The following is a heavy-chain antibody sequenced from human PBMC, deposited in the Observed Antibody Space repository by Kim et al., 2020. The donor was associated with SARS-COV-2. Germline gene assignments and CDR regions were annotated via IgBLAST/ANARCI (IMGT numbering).Heavy chain of an antibody. V-gene: IGHV3-48*02. D-gene: IGHD4-17*01. CDR3: AREVTTVKYDAFDI. J-gene: IGHJ3*02. Sequence: ADSVKGRFTISRDNAKNSLYLQMNSLRDEDTAVYYCAREVTTVKYDAFDIWGQGTMVTVSS.